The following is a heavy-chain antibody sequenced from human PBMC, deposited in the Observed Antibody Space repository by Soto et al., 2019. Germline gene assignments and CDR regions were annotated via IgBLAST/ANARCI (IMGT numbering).Heavy chain of an antibody. D-gene: IGHD3-22*01. V-gene: IGHV1-3*01. Sequence: GASVKVSCTASGYTFTSYAMHWVRQAPGQRLEWMGWINAGNGNTKYSQKFQGRVTITRDTSASTAYMELSSLRSEDTAVYYCAKSLKWYYDSSGYFGYWGQGTLVTVSS. CDR3: AKSLKWYYDSSGYFGY. CDR2: INAGNGNT. J-gene: IGHJ4*02. CDR1: GYTFTSYA.